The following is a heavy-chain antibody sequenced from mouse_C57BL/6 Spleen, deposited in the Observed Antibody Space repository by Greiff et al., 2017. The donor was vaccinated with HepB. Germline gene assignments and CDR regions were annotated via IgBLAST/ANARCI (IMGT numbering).Heavy chain of an antibody. V-gene: IGHV1-15*01. D-gene: IGHD3-2*02. CDR1: GYTFTDYE. CDR3: TRPAQATPFAY. J-gene: IGHJ3*01. CDR2: IDPETGGT. Sequence: VQLQQSGAELVRPGASVTLSCKASGYTFTDYEMHWVKQTPVHGLEWIGAIDPETGGTAYNQKFKGKAILTADKSSSTAYMELRSLTSEDSAVYYCTRPAQATPFAYWGQGTLVTVSA.